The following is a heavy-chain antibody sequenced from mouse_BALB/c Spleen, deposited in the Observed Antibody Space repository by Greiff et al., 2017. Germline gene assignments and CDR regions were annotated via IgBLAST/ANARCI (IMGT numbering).Heavy chain of an antibody. J-gene: IGHJ3*01. CDR3: ARRGIYYYGSSYAWFAY. Sequence: DVHLVESGGGLVKPGGSLKLSCAASGFAFSSYDMSWVRQTPEKRLEWVAYISSGGGSTYYPDTVKGRFTISRDNAKNTLYLQMSSLKSEDTARYYCARRGIYYYGSSYAWFAYWGQGTLVTVSA. CDR2: ISSGGGST. D-gene: IGHD1-1*01. V-gene: IGHV5-12-1*01. CDR1: GFAFSSYD.